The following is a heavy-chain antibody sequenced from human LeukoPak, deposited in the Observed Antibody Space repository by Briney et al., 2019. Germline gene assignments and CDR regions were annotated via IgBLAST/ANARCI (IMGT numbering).Heavy chain of an antibody. CDR2: INHSGST. Sequence: SETLSLTCAVYGGSFSGYYWSWIRQPPGKGLEWIGEINHSGSTNYNPSLKSRVTILVDTSKNQFSLKLSSVTAADTAVYYCARGNYGDYSYYYYYYMDVWGKGTTVTVSS. D-gene: IGHD4-17*01. V-gene: IGHV4-34*01. CDR1: GGSFSGYY. CDR3: ARGNYGDYSYYYYYYMDV. J-gene: IGHJ6*03.